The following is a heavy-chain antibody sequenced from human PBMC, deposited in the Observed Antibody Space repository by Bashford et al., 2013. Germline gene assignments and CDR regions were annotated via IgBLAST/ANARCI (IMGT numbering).Heavy chain of an antibody. D-gene: IGHD3-22*01. V-gene: IGHV1-8*01. Sequence: VASVKVSCKASGYTFTSYDINWVRQATGQGLEWMGWMNPNSGNTGYAQKFQGRVTMTRNTSISTAYMELSSLRSEDTAVYYCASTPYYYDSSGYYYVHYWGQGTLVTVSS. CDR2: MNPNSGNT. CDR1: GYTFTSYD. CDR3: ASTPYYYDSSGYYYVHY. J-gene: IGHJ4*02.